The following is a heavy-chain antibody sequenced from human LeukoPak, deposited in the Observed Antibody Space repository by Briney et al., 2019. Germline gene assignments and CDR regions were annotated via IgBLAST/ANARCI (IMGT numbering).Heavy chain of an antibody. CDR2: INHSGST. J-gene: IGHJ4*02. CDR1: GGSFSGYY. V-gene: IGHV4-34*01. CDR3: ARGSAAVAPYHGKGYFDY. D-gene: IGHD6-19*01. Sequence: SETLSLTCAVYGGSFSGYYWSWIRQPPGKGLEWIGEINHSGSTNYNPSLKSRVTISVDTSKNQFSLKLSSVTAADTAVYYCARGSAAVAPYHGKGYFDYWGQGTLVTVSS.